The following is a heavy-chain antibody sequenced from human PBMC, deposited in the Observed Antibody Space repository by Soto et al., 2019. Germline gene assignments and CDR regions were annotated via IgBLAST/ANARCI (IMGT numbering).Heavy chain of an antibody. Sequence: EVQLVESGGGLVKPGGSLRLSCAASGFTFSSYNMNWVRQAPGKGLEWVSYISRSSSFISYADSVKGRVTISRDNAKNSWYLQMNSLRAEDTAVYYCARDCSGGSCYSGGPPIESWGQGTLVTVSS. D-gene: IGHD2-15*01. CDR2: ISRSSSFI. J-gene: IGHJ4*02. V-gene: IGHV3-21*01. CDR3: ARDCSGGSCYSGGPPIES. CDR1: GFTFSSYN.